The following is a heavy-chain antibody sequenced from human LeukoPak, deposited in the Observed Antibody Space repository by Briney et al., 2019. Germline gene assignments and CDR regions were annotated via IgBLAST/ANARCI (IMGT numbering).Heavy chain of an antibody. J-gene: IGHJ5*02. V-gene: IGHV3-74*01. CDR2: INDDGSDT. CDR3: VRGGPSTWS. D-gene: IGHD2-15*01. CDR1: GFTFKLYW. Sequence: GGSLRLSCAASGFTFKLYWMHWVRQVPGMRPVWVSRINDDGSDTIYADSVRGRFTISRDDAKNTVYLQMNNLRAEDTAVYYCVRGGPSTWSWGQGTLVTVSS.